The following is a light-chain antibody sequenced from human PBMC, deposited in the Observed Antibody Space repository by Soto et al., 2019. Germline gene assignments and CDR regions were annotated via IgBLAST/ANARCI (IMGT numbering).Light chain of an antibody. V-gene: IGLV2-14*01. CDR2: EVS. J-gene: IGLJ1*01. CDR1: SSDVGGYNY. Sequence: QSVLTQPASVSGSPGQSITISCTGTSSDVGGYNYVSWYQQHPGKAPKLMIYEVSNRPSGVSNRFSGSKSGNTASLTISGLQAEDGAEYYCSSYTSSGIDYVFGTGTKVTVL. CDR3: SSYTSSGIDYV.